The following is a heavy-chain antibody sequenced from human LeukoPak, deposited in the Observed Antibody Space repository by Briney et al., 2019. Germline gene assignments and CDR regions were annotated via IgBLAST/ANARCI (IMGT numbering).Heavy chain of an antibody. V-gene: IGHV1-8*02. J-gene: IGHJ5*02. CDR2: MNPDSGNT. D-gene: IGHD5-24*01. Sequence: ASVKVSCKSSGYTFADYDINWVRQATGQGLEWMGWMNPDSGNTGYAQKFQGRVTMTRNTSINTAYMELNSLRSEDTAVYYCARARSYRHQLNALSYWFDPWGQGTLVTVSS. CDR3: ARARSYRHQLNALSYWFDP. CDR1: GYTFADYD.